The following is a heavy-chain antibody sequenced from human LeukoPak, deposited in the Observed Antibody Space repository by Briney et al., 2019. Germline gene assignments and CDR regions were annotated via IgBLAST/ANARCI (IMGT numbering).Heavy chain of an antibody. J-gene: IGHJ6*04. CDR3: ARKPGSGSYYLDG. V-gene: IGHV4-39*01. Sequence: SETLSLTCTVSGGSISSSSYYWGWIRQPPGKGLEWIGSTYYTGNTYYNPSLKSRVTISVDTSKNQFSLKLSSVTAADTAVYFCARKPGSGSYYLDGWGKGTAVIVSS. CDR2: TYYTGNT. D-gene: IGHD3-10*01. CDR1: GGSISSSSYY.